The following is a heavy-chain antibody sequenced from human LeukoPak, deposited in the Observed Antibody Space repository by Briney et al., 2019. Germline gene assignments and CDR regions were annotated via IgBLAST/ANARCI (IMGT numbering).Heavy chain of an antibody. D-gene: IGHD6-13*01. J-gene: IGHJ4*02. CDR1: GFTVSSNY. V-gene: IGHV3-9*01. CDR2: ISWNSGSI. Sequence: PGGSLRLSCAASGFTVSSNYMSWVRQAPGKGLEWVSGISWNSGSIGYADSVKGRFTISRDNAKNSLYLQMNSLRAEDTALYYCAKSMAAAIREPDYWGQGTLVTVSS. CDR3: AKSMAAAIREPDY.